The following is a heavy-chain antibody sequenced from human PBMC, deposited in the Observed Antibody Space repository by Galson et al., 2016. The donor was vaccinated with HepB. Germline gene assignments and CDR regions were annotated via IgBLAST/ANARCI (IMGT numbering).Heavy chain of an antibody. D-gene: IGHD6-13*01. V-gene: IGHV4-39*01. Sequence: PLSLTCTVSGVSISSGTYYWGWIRQPPGKGLEWIGTIYSGGRTYYNPSLMSRLTISVDTSKNQFSLRLSSVTAADTAVYYCSRHGRTAAVEFDYWGQGTLVTVSS. CDR1: GVSISSGTYY. CDR2: IYSGGRT. CDR3: SRHGRTAAVEFDY. J-gene: IGHJ4*02.